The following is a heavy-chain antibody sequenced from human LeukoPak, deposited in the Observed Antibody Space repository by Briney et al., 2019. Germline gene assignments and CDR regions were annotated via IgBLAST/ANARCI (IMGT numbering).Heavy chain of an antibody. CDR1: GYSFIGHY. CDR3: ARVGGGAAAVVFDF. D-gene: IGHD2-15*01. J-gene: IGHJ3*01. CDR2: IKPDTGGT. V-gene: IGHV1-2*02. Sequence: ASVKVSCKASGYSFIGHYMHWVRQAPGHGLEWLGWIKPDTGGTLYAPKFQGRVTMTRDSSINTAYMDLNILTSDDTAVYYCARVGGGAAAVVFDFWGQGTMVTVSS.